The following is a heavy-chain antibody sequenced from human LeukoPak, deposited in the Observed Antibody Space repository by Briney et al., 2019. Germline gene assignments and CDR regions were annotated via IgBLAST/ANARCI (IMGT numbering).Heavy chain of an antibody. Sequence: PGGSLRLSCAASGFTFSSYAMHWVRQAPGKGLEWVAVISYDGSNKYYADSVKGRFTISRDNSKNTLYLQMNSLRAEDTAVYYCARDPYRRGYSYGYYYYYGMDVWGQGTTVTVSS. V-gene: IGHV3-30*04. J-gene: IGHJ6*02. CDR2: ISYDGSNK. CDR1: GFTFSSYA. D-gene: IGHD5-18*01. CDR3: ARDPYRRGYSYGYYYYYGMDV.